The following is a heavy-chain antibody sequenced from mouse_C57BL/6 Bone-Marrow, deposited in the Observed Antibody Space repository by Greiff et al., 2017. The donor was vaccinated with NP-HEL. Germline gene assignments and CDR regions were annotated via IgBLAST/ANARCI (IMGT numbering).Heavy chain of an antibody. CDR1: GYTFTSYW. CDR2: IYPGSGST. D-gene: IGHD1-1*01. Sequence: VQLQQPGAELVKPGASVKMSCKASGYTFTSYWITWVKQRPGQGLEWIGDIYPGSGSTNYNEKFKSKATLTVDTSSSTAYMQLSSLTSEDSAVYYCAAYYYGSSRSYFDYWGQGTTLTVSS. J-gene: IGHJ2*01. V-gene: IGHV1-55*01. CDR3: AAYYYGSSRSYFDY.